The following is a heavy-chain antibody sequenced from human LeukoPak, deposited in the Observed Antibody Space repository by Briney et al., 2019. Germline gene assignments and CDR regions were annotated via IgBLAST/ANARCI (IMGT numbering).Heavy chain of an antibody. CDR2: IYYSGST. J-gene: IGHJ4*02. D-gene: IGHD6-13*01. CDR3: ARVSYSSSWLVDY. Sequence: SSETLTLTCTVSGGSISSYYWSWIRQPPGKGLEWIGYIYYSGSTNYNPSLKSRVTISVDTSKNQFSLKLSSVTAADTAVYYCARVSYSSSWLVDYWGQGTLVTVSS. V-gene: IGHV4-59*01. CDR1: GGSISSYY.